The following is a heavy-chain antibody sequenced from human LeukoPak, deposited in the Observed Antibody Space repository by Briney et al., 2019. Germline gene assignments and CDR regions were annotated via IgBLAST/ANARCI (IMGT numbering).Heavy chain of an antibody. V-gene: IGHV1-69*04. CDR1: GGTFSSYA. J-gene: IGHJ4*02. D-gene: IGHD2-15*01. CDR2: IIPILGIA. CDR3: ASVHLRYCSGGSCQGAFDY. Sequence: ASVKVSCKASGGTFSSYAISWVRQAPGQGLEWMGRIIPILGIANYAQKFQGRVTITADKSTSTAYMELSSLRSEDTAVYYCASVHLRYCSGGSCQGAFDYWGQGTLVTVSS.